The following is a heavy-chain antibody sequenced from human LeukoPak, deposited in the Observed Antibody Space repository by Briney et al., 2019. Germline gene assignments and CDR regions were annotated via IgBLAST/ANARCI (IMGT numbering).Heavy chain of an antibody. D-gene: IGHD6-6*01. CDR3: AGGGEAARSLDY. Sequence: GGSLKLSCAASGVTSNYMTWVRQAPGKGLEWVSVIYNGGTTYYADSVKGRFTISRDNSKSTLFVYLQMNSLRTDDTAVYYCAGGGEAARSLDYWGQGTLVTVSS. J-gene: IGHJ4*02. V-gene: IGHV3-66*02. CDR2: IYNGGTT. CDR1: GVTSNY.